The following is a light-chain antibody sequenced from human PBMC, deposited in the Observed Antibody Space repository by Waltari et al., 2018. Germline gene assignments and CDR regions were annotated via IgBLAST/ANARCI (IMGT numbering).Light chain of an antibody. CDR2: DDG. Sequence: SYELTPPPSVSVAPGQTARITCDGDQIGSKHVHWYQHKPGQAPVLVVYDDGDRPSGIPDRFSGSNSGDTAALTISRVDAGDEAEYYCQVWDSGSNHYVFGTVTKVTVL. CDR1: QIGSKH. V-gene: IGLV3-21*02. J-gene: IGLJ1*01. CDR3: QVWDSGSNHYV.